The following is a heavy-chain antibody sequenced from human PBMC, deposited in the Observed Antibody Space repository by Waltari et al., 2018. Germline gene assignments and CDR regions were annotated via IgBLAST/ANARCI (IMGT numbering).Heavy chain of an antibody. J-gene: IGHJ6*04. CDR3: ASTKEGLYYMDF. V-gene: IGHV1-69-2*01. D-gene: IGHD2-15*01. CDR2: IDPDGGKP. Sequence: EVQLVQSGAEMKKPGASVKISCQVSGYTFTDRYIHWVQLVPGKGLEWVGRIDPDGGKPRYAEKFQGRVSISADTSVDTAYMQLRSLTSGDTAIYYCASTKEGLYYMDFWGTGTTVIVSS. CDR1: GYTFTDRY.